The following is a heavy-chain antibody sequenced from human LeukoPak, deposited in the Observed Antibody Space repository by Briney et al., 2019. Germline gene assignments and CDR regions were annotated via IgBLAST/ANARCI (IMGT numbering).Heavy chain of an antibody. CDR2: INHSGST. CDR3: ARDRMVRGVLYYGMDV. Sequence: PSETLSLTCAVYGGSFSGYYWSWIRQPPGKGLEWIGEINHSGSTNYNPSLKSRVTISVDTSKNQFSLKLSSVTAADTAVYYCARDRMVRGVLYYGMDVWGQGTTVTVSS. V-gene: IGHV4-34*01. D-gene: IGHD3-10*01. CDR1: GGSFSGYY. J-gene: IGHJ6*02.